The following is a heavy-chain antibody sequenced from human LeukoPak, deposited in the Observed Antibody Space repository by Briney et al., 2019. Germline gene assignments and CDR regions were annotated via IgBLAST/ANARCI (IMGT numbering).Heavy chain of an antibody. Sequence: GGSLRLSCAVSGFTFNNHWMPWVRQAPGKGLVWISRINTDGRTTNYADSVKGRFTISRDNARNMFYLQMSSLRAEDTAVYYCARDVNWNQVDYWGQGSLVTVSS. CDR2: INTDGRTT. CDR3: ARDVNWNQVDY. V-gene: IGHV3-74*01. J-gene: IGHJ4*02. CDR1: GFTFNNHW. D-gene: IGHD1-20*01.